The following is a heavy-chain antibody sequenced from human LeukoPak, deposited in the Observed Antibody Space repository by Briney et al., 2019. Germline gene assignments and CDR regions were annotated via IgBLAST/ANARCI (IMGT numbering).Heavy chain of an antibody. J-gene: IGHJ4*02. CDR1: GGSISSGGYY. CDR2: IYHSGST. V-gene: IGHV4-30-2*01. CDR3: ASRGIAAAGVDY. D-gene: IGHD6-13*01. Sequence: SETLSLTCTVSGGSISSGGYYWSWIRQPPGKGLEWIGYIYHSGSTYYNPSLKSRVTISVDRSKNQFSLKLSSVTAADTAVYHCASRGIAAAGVDYWGQGTLVTVSS.